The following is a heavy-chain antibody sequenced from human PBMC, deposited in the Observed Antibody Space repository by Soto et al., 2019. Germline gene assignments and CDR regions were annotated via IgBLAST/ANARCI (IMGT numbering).Heavy chain of an antibody. Sequence: QVQLVQSGAEVKKPGSSVKVSCKASGGTFSSYTISWVRQAPGQGLEWMGRIIPILGIANYAQKFQGRVTITADKSTSTAYMELSSLRSDDTAVYYCARDRGYSYGYESDYWGQGTLVTVSS. J-gene: IGHJ4*02. CDR3: ARDRGYSYGYESDY. D-gene: IGHD5-18*01. CDR1: GGTFSSYT. CDR2: IIPILGIA. V-gene: IGHV1-69*08.